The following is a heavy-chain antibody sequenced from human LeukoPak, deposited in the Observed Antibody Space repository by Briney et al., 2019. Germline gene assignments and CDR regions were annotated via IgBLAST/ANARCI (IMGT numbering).Heavy chain of an antibody. CDR2: ISYDGSNK. Sequence: GGSLRLSCAASGFTFSSYAMHWVRQAPGKGLEWVAVISYDGSNKYYADSVKGRFTISRDNSKNTLYLQMNSLRAEDTAVYYCATQSAGLFDYWGQGTLVTVSS. V-gene: IGHV3-30-3*01. CDR1: GFTFSSYA. CDR3: ATQSAGLFDY. J-gene: IGHJ4*02.